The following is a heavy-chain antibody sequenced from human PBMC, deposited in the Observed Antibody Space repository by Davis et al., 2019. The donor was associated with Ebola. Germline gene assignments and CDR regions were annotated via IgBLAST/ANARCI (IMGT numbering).Heavy chain of an antibody. J-gene: IGHJ4*02. V-gene: IGHV4-59*01. CDR2: IYYSGST. CDR3: ARENRGYSADY. D-gene: IGHD3-22*01. Sequence: PSETLSLTCTVSGGAISSYYWSWIRQPPGKGLEWIGYIYYSGSTNYNPSLKSRVTISVDTSKNQFSLKLSSVTAADTAVYYCARENRGYSADYWGQGTLVTVSS. CDR1: GGAISSYY.